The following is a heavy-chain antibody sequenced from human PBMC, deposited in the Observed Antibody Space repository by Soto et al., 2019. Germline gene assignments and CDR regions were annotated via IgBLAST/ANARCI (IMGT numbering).Heavy chain of an antibody. CDR3: ARVGYSSGWLRN. CDR1: GFTVSTNY. J-gene: IGHJ4*02. V-gene: IGHV3-66*01. Sequence: EVQLVESGGGLVQPGGSLSLCCAASGFTVSTNYMTWVRQAPGKGLEWVSFLYSGGGTFYADSVKGRFTISRDNSNNTLYLQMNSLRAEDTAVYYCARVGYSSGWLRNWGQGTLVTVSS. CDR2: LYSGGGT. D-gene: IGHD6-19*01.